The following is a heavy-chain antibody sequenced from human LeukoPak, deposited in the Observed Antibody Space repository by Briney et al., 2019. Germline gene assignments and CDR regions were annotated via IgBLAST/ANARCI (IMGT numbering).Heavy chain of an antibody. J-gene: IGHJ4*02. D-gene: IGHD1-26*01. Sequence: ASVKVSCKASGGTFSSYAISWVRQAPGQGLGWMGGIIPIFGTANYAQKFQGRVTITTDESTSTAYMELSSLRSEDTAVYYCARGGFYSGSYYGYWGQGTLVTVSS. CDR2: IIPIFGTA. V-gene: IGHV1-69*05. CDR3: ARGGFYSGSYYGY. CDR1: GGTFSSYA.